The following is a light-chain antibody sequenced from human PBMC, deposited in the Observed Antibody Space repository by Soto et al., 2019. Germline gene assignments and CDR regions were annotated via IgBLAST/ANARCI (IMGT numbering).Light chain of an antibody. Sequence: EIGFTPSPDSLSFSPGERATLSCRASQSVKTFLVWYQQRPGQAPRLLIHDASHRAAGIPARFSGSGFGTDFTLTISSLEPEDAAVYYCQQRSNWPPITFGQGTRLEN. J-gene: IGKJ5*01. V-gene: IGKV3-11*01. CDR2: DAS. CDR1: QSVKTF. CDR3: QQRSNWPPIT.